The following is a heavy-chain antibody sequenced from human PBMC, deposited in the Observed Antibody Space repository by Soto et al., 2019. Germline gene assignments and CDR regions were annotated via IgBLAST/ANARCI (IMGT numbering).Heavy chain of an antibody. CDR3: AKGQACIAAPGSDFGMAV. Sequence: QVQLVESGGGAVPPGRSLRLSCAASGFTFSSYVMHWVRQAPGKGLEWVALISYDGDNKYYADSVQGRFTVSRDNSKNTLYLQLNSLRADDTAVYFCAKGQACIAAPGSDFGMAVWGQGTTVTVSS. CDR2: ISYDGDNK. CDR1: GFTFSSYV. V-gene: IGHV3-30*18. J-gene: IGHJ6*02. D-gene: IGHD6-6*01.